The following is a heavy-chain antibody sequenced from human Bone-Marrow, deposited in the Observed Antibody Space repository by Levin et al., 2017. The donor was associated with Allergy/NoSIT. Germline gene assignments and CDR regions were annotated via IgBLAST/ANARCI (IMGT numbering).Heavy chain of an antibody. D-gene: IGHD6-13*01. CDR3: ASPSSSWLDY. CDR2: IYSGGDT. V-gene: IGHV3-66*01. Sequence: SGGSLRLSCAASGFTVSSNYMSWVRQAPGKGLEWVSLIYSGGDTHYADSVKGRFTISRDNSKNTLYLQMNSLRAEDTAVYYCASPSSSWLDYWGQGTLVTVSS. J-gene: IGHJ4*02. CDR1: GFTVSSNY.